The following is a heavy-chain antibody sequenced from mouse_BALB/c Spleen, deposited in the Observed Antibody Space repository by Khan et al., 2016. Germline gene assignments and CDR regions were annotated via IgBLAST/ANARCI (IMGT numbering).Heavy chain of an antibody. Sequence: QIRLVQSGPELKKPGKTVKISCKASGYTFTNYGMNWVKQAPGKGLKWMGWINTYSGESTYADDFKGRFAFSLETSANTAYLQINKLKNEDTATYFCARYRYYYGSSRYFDVWGAGTTVTVSS. J-gene: IGHJ1*01. CDR2: INTYSGES. CDR1: GYTFTNYG. V-gene: IGHV9-3-1*01. CDR3: ARYRYYYGSSRYFDV. D-gene: IGHD1-1*01.